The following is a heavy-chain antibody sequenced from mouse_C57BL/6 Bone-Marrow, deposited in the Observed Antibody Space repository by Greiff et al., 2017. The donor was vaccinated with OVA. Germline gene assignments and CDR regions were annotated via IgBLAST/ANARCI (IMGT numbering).Heavy chain of an antibody. CDR2: INYDGSST. J-gene: IGHJ2*01. Sequence: EVKLVESEGGLVQPGSSMKLSCTASGFTFSDYYMAWVRQVPEKGLEWVANINYDGSSTYYLDSLKSRFIISRDNAKNILYLQMSSLKSEDTATYYCARVLITTVVATDYFDYWGQGTTLTVSS. V-gene: IGHV5-16*01. CDR1: GFTFSDYY. D-gene: IGHD1-1*01. CDR3: ARVLITTVVATDYFDY.